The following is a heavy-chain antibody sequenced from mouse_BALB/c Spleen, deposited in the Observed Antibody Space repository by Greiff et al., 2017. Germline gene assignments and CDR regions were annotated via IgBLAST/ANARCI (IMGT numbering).Heavy chain of an antibody. D-gene: IGHD4-1*01. CDR1: GYTFTSYW. J-gene: IGHJ2*01. V-gene: IGHV1S22*01. CDR2: IYPGSGST. Sequence: LKQPGSELVRPGASVKLSCKASGYTFTSYWMHWVKQRPGQGLEWIGNIYPGSGSTNYDEKFKSKATLTVDTSSSTAYMQLSSLTSEDSAVYYCTRTGTRDYWGQGTTLTVSS. CDR3: TRTGTRDY.